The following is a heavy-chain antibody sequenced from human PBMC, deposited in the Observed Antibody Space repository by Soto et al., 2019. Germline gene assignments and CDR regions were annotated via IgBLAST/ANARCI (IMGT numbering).Heavy chain of an antibody. D-gene: IGHD3-10*01. CDR1: GGSISNYY. J-gene: IGHJ6*01. V-gene: IGHV4-59*08. CDR2: VHDSWGS. Sequence: QVPLQESGPGLVKPSETLSLSCTVSGGSISNYYWSWFRQTPGKGLEWIGYVHDSWGSNYNPSLRSRAAISLDTAKSQFSLKLTSVTATDTAVYYCARQGFGALQGLVAVWGRGTTVTVSS. CDR3: ARQGFGALQGLVAV.